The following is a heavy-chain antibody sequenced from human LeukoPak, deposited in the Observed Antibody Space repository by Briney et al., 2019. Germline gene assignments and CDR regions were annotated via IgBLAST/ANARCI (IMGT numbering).Heavy chain of an antibody. V-gene: IGHV7-4-1*02. CDR2: INTNTGNP. CDR1: GYTFTGYY. D-gene: IGHD4-17*01. CDR3: ARAGAPYFYYYMDV. J-gene: IGHJ6*03. Sequence: ASVKVSCKASGYTFTGYYIHWVRQAPGQGLEWMGWINTNTGNPTYAQGFTGRFVFSLDTSVSTAYLQISSLKAEDTAVYYCARAGAPYFYYYMDVWGKGTTVTVSS.